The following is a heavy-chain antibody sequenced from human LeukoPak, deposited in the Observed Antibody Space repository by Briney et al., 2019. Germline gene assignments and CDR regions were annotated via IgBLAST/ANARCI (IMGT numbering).Heavy chain of an antibody. J-gene: IGHJ4*02. CDR1: GYTFTGYY. D-gene: IGHD3-22*01. V-gene: IGHV1-2*02. CDR3: ARYYYDSSGSLPEDY. CDR2: INPNSGGT. Sequence: GASVKVSCKASGYTFTGYYMHWVRQAPGQGLEWMGWINPNSGGTNYAQKFQGRVTMTRDTSISTAYMELSRLRSDDTAVYYCARYYYDSSGSLPEDYWGQGTLVTVSS.